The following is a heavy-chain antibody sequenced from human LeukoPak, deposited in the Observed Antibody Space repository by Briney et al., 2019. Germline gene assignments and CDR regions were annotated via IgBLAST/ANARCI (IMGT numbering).Heavy chain of an antibody. Sequence: SAALSLTCAVSGGSISSSNWWSWVRQPPGKGLEWIGEIDHSGSTNYNPSLKSRVTISVDTSKNQFSLKLSSVTAADTAVYYCARGRRAKKNWFDPWGQGTLVTVFS. J-gene: IGHJ5*02. D-gene: IGHD1-26*01. CDR1: GGSISSSNW. V-gene: IGHV4-4*02. CDR3: ARGRRAKKNWFDP. CDR2: IDHSGST.